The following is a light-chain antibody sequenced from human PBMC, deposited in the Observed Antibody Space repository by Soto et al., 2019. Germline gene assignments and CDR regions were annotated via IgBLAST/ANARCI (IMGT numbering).Light chain of an antibody. CDR2: DNN. J-gene: IGLJ7*01. V-gene: IGLV1-51*01. CDR3: ATWDSSLSAWL. Sequence: QSVLTQPPSLSAAPGQTVTISCSGGSSNIGNKYVSWYQQVAGTTPKLLIFDNNKRPSGIPDRFSGSKSGTSATLGIAGLQTGDAADYYCATWDSSLSAWLFGGGTHLTVL. CDR1: SSNIGNKY.